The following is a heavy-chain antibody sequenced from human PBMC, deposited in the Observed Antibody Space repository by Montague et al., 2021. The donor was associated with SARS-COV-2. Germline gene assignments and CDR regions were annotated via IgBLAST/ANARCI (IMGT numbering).Heavy chain of an antibody. Sequence: SETLSLTCTVSGGSISSYYWSWIRQPPGKGLEWIGYIYYSGSTNYNPSLKRRVTISVDTSKNQFSLKLSSVTAADTAVYYCAGRELLRGGFDYWGQGTLVTVSS. CDR1: GGSISSYY. D-gene: IGHD5-12*01. CDR3: AGRELLRGGFDY. J-gene: IGHJ4*02. V-gene: IGHV4-59*08. CDR2: IYYSGST.